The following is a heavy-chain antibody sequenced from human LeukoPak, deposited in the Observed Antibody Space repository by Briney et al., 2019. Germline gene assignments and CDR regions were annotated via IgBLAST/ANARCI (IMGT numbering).Heavy chain of an antibody. CDR2: INPNSGGT. CDR1: GYTFTGYY. CDR3: ATQREYYYDSSGPYYFDY. J-gene: IGHJ4*02. D-gene: IGHD3-22*01. Sequence: ASVKVSCKASGYTFTGYYMHWVRQAPGQGLEWMEWINPNSGGTNYAQKFQGRVTMTRDTSISTAYMELSRLRSDDTAVYYCATQREYYYDSSGPYYFDYWGQGTLVTVSS. V-gene: IGHV1-2*02.